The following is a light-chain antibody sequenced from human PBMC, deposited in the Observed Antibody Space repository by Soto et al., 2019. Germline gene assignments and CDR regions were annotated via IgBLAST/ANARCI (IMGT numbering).Light chain of an antibody. J-gene: IGKJ1*01. CDR1: QSVRSN. V-gene: IGKV3-15*01. Sequence: EIVMTQSPAPLSVSPGGWATLSCRASQSVRSNLAWYQQRPGQAPRLLIYAASTRATGIPARFSGSGSGTEFTLTIDSLQSEDFAVYYCQQYNNWPRTFGQGTKVEIK. CDR3: QQYNNWPRT. CDR2: AAS.